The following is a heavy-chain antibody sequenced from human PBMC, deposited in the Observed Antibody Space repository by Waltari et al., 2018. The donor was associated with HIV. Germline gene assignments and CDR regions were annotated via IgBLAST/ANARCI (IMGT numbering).Heavy chain of an antibody. CDR1: GGTFSSYA. J-gene: IGHJ4*02. Sequence: QVQLVQSGAEVKKPGSSVKVSCKASGGTFSSYAISWVRQAPGQGLEWMGGIIPIFGTANYAQKFQGRVTITADESTSTAYMELSSLRSEDTAVYYGAQSSGATIVGQYYFDYWGQGTLVTVSS. CDR3: AQSSGATIVGQYYFDY. V-gene: IGHV1-69*01. CDR2: IIPIFGTA. D-gene: IGHD5-12*01.